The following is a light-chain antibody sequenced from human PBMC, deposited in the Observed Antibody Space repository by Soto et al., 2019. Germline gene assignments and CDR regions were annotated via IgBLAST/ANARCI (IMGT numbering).Light chain of an antibody. V-gene: IGKV3-15*01. CDR2: GVS. Sequence: IVLTQSPGTLSLSPGERATLSCRASQSVSSSYLAWYQQKPGQAPRLLIYGVSTRATGIPARFSGSGSGTEFTLSIGSLQSEDFAVYYCQQHNDWPPTFGQGTKVDIK. J-gene: IGKJ1*01. CDR3: QQHNDWPPT. CDR1: QSVSSSY.